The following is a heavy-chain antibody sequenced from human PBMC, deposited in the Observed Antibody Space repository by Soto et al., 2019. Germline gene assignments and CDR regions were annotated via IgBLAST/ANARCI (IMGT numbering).Heavy chain of an antibody. CDR3: ARVRLYYFDY. Sequence: PAGSRRLSCAASGFTFSSYEMNWFRQAPGKGLEWVSYISSSGSTIYYADSVKGRFTISRDNAKNSLYLQMNSLRAEDTAVYYCARVRLYYFDYWGQGTLVTV. J-gene: IGHJ4*02. CDR1: GFTFSSYE. V-gene: IGHV3-48*03. CDR2: ISSSGSTI.